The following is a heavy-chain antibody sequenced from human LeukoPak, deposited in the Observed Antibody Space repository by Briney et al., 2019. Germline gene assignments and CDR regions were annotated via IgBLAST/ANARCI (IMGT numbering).Heavy chain of an antibody. CDR3: ARASGSYDY. Sequence: GGSLRLSCAASGFNFSTYGLHWVRQAPGKGLEWVAVIWNDGSIRYYADSVKGRFTISRDNSKNTLYLQMSNLRAEDTAVYYCARASGSYDYWGQGTLVTVSS. CDR2: IWNDGSIR. J-gene: IGHJ4*02. V-gene: IGHV3-33*01. D-gene: IGHD1-26*01. CDR1: GFNFSTYG.